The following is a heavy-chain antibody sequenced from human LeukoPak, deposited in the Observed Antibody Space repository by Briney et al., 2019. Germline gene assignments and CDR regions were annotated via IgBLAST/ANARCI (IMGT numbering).Heavy chain of an antibody. J-gene: IGHJ4*02. V-gene: IGHV4-4*07. CDR3: ARGSDSSGWYNFDY. CDR2: IYTSGST. CDR1: GGSISSYY. D-gene: IGHD6-19*01. Sequence: PSETLSLTCTVSGGSISSYYWSWIRQPVGKGLEWIGRIYTSGSTNYNPSLKSRVTMSVDTSKNQFSLKLSSVTAADTAVYYCARGSDSSGWYNFDYWGQGTLVTVSS.